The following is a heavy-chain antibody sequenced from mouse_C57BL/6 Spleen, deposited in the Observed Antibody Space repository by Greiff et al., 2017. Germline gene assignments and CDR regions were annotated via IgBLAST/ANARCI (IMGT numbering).Heavy chain of an antibody. CDR3: ARGDGLLKGDY. J-gene: IGHJ2*01. CDR2: IHPNSGST. V-gene: IGHV1-64*01. D-gene: IGHD2-14*01. Sequence: LKQPGAELVKPGASVKLSCKASGYTFTSYWMHWVKQRPGQGLEWIGMIHPNSGSTNYNKKFKSKATLTVDKSSSTAYMQLSSLTSEDSAVYYCARGDGLLKGDYWGQGTTLTVSS. CDR1: GYTFTSYW.